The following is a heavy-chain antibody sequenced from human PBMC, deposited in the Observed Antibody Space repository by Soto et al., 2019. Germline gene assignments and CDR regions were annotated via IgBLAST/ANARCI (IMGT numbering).Heavy chain of an antibody. D-gene: IGHD6-25*01. CDR3: ARGSGTIALIRPKYYFDY. V-gene: IGHV4-34*01. J-gene: IGHJ4*02. Sequence: HSETLSLTCAVYGGSFSCYYWSWIRQPPGKGLEWIGEINHSGSTNYNPSLKSRVTISVDTSKNQFSLKLSSVTAADTAVYYCARGSGTIALIRPKYYFDYWGQGTLVTVSS. CDR1: GGSFSCYY. CDR2: INHSGST.